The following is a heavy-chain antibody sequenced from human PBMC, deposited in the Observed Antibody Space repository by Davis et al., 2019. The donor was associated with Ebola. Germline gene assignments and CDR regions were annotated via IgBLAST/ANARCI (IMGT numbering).Heavy chain of an antibody. V-gene: IGHV4-34*01. CDR1: GGSFSGYY. J-gene: IGHJ4*02. CDR3: ARGPTWIGFDY. Sequence: SETLSLTCAVYGGSFSGYYWSWIRQPPGKGLEWIREINHSGSTNYNPSLKSRVTISVDTSKNQFSLKLSSVTAADTAVYYCARGPTWIGFDYWGQGTLVTVSS. CDR2: INHSGST. D-gene: IGHD3-3*01.